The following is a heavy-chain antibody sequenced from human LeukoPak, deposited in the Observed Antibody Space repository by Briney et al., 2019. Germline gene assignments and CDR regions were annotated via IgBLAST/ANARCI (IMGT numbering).Heavy chain of an antibody. CDR3: ARDTPEWGLLLFDYYYYYMNV. V-gene: IGHV3-7*01. D-gene: IGHD1-26*01. CDR1: GFTFSSYW. Sequence: GGSLRLSCAASGFTFSSYWMSWVRQAPGKGLEWVANIKQDGSEKYYVDSVKGRFTISRDNAKNSLYLQMNSLRAEDTAVYYCARDTPEWGLLLFDYYYYYMNVWGKGTTVTISS. J-gene: IGHJ6*03. CDR2: IKQDGSEK.